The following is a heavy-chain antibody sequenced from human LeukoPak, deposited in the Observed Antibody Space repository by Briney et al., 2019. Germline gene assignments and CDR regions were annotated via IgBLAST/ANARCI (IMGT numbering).Heavy chain of an antibody. CDR1: GYTFTSYY. J-gene: IGHJ4*02. Sequence: VASVKVSCKTSGYTFTSYYIHCVRQAPGHGLECMGMINPSGDSTRYAQKFQGRVSMTRNMATSTVYMEVSNTRSEDTAMYYCARDRVSGSSWFDYWGQGTQVTVS. CDR2: INPSGDST. D-gene: IGHD2-15*01. V-gene: IGHV1-46*01. CDR3: ARDRVSGSSWFDY.